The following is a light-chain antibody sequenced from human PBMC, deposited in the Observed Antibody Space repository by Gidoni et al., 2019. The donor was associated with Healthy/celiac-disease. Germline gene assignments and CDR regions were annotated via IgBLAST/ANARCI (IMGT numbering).Light chain of an antibody. Sequence: DVVVTQSPLSLPVTLGQPASISCRSSQSLVQSDGNTYLNWFQQRPGQSPRRLIYKVSNRDSGVPDRFSGSGSGTDFTLKISRVEAEDVGVYYCMQGTHLPITFGQGTRLEIK. V-gene: IGKV2-30*02. CDR2: KVS. CDR1: QSLVQSDGNTY. J-gene: IGKJ5*01. CDR3: MQGTHLPIT.